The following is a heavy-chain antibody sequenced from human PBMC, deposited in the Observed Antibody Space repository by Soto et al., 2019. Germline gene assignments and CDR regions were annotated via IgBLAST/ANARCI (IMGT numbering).Heavy chain of an antibody. D-gene: IGHD3-22*01. J-gene: IGHJ4*02. CDR2: ISYGGSNK. Sequence: PGGFLRLSCAASGFTFSSYAMHWVRQAPGKGLEWVAVISYGGSNKYYADSVKGRFTISRDNSKNTLYLQMNSLRAEDTAVYYCASDYYDSSGYYAFDDGDGVYWGQGT. V-gene: IGHV3-30-3*01. CDR3: ASDYYDSSGYYAFDDGDGVY. CDR1: GFTFSSYA.